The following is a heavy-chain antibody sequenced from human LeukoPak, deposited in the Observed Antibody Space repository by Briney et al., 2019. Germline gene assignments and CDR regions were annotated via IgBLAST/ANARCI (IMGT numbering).Heavy chain of an antibody. J-gene: IGHJ5*02. CDR3: SKDLTSDFGGDFDP. CDR2: IRYDGSNK. Sequence: PEGSLRLSCAASGFTFSSYWMHWVRQAPGKGLEWVAFIRYDGSNKYYADSVKGRFTISRDNSKSTVYLQMNSLRAEDTAVYYCSKDLTSDFGGDFDPWGQGTLVTVSS. D-gene: IGHD3-10*01. V-gene: IGHV3-30*02. CDR1: GFTFSSYW.